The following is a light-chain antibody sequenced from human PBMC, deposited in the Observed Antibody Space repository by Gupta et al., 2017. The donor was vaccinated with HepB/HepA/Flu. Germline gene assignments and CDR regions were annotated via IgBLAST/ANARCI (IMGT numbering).Light chain of an antibody. Sequence: QSALTQPASVSGSPGQSITISCTGTSSDVGAQNFVSWYQQHPGKAPKLIIYDVFNRPSGVSNRFSGSKSGNTASLTISGLQAGDEADYHCNAYATTYTYVFGTGTKVTVL. CDR1: SSDVGAQNF. CDR2: DVF. CDR3: NAYATTYTYV. V-gene: IGLV2-14*03. J-gene: IGLJ1*01.